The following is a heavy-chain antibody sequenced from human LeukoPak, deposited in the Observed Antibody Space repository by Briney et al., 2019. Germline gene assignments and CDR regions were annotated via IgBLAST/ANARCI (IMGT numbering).Heavy chain of an antibody. V-gene: IGHV1-46*01. J-gene: IGHJ3*02. CDR3: ARADGRKDAFDI. CDR1: GYIFTNYY. Sequence: ASVKVSCKASGYIFTNYYIHWVRQAPGQGLEWMGVINPSGGSTTYAQKFQGRVTMTRDTSTSTVYMELSGLRSEDTALYYCARADGRKDAFDIWGQGTLVTVSS. CDR2: INPSGGST.